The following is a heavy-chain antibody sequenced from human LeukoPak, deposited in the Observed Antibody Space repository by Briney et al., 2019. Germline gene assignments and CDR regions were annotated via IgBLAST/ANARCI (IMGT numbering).Heavy chain of an antibody. CDR2: IYTSGST. Sequence: PSETLSLTCTVSGDSISSGSYYWSWIRQPAGKGLEWIGRIYTSGSTNYNPSLKSRVTMSVDTSKNQFSLKLSSVTAADTAVYYCARGGGMLTPDYYYYMDVWGKGTTVTISS. CDR1: GDSISSGSYY. V-gene: IGHV4-61*02. D-gene: IGHD4/OR15-4a*01. J-gene: IGHJ6*03. CDR3: ARGGGMLTPDYYYYMDV.